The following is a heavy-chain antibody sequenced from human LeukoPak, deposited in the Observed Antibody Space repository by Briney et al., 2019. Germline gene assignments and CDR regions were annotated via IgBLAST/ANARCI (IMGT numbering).Heavy chain of an antibody. CDR2: ISPAGDST. Sequence: SGGSLRLSCSASGFSFSIHSMIWVRQAPGEGLEWFSAISPAGDSTTYPDSVKGRFTISRDNSKNTLYLQMYSLTPEDTALYYCARRLLIAGNTDYFDCWGQGTLVTVSS. CDR1: GFSFSIHS. D-gene: IGHD6-13*01. J-gene: IGHJ4*02. CDR3: ARRLLIAGNTDYFDC. V-gene: IGHV3-23*01.